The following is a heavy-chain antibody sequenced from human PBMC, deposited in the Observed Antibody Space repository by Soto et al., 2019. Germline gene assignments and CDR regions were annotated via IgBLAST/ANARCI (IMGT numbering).Heavy chain of an antibody. J-gene: IGHJ5*02. V-gene: IGHV6-1*01. D-gene: IGHD3-10*01. CDR3: ARDLDGEMATILRFDP. CDR2: TYYRSKWYN. CDR1: GDSVSSNSAA. Sequence: QSQTLSLTCAISGDSVSSNSAAWNWIRQSPSRGLEWLGRTYYRSKWYNDYAVSVKSRITINPDTSKNQFSLQLNSVTPEDTAVYYCARDLDGEMATILRFDPWGQGTLVTVSS.